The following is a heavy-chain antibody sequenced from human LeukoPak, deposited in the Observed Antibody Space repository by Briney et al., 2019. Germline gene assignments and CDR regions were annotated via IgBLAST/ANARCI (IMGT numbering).Heavy chain of an antibody. Sequence: GGSLRLSCAASGFTFGNYGMSWVRQAPGKGLEWVSGINWNGGSTGYADSVEGRFTISRDNAKNSQYLQMNSLRVEDTALYYCARVQGIAVAGTRIYFDYWGQGTLVTVSS. J-gene: IGHJ4*02. D-gene: IGHD6-19*01. CDR1: GFTFGNYG. V-gene: IGHV3-20*04. CDR3: ARVQGIAVAGTRIYFDY. CDR2: INWNGGST.